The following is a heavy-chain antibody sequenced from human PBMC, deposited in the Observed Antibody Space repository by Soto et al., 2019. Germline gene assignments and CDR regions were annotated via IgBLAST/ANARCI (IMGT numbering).Heavy chain of an antibody. CDR1: GYTFTGYY. V-gene: IGHV1-2*04. Sequence: ASVKVSCKASGYTFTGYYMHWVRQAPGQGLVWMGWINPNSGGTNYAQKFQGWVTMTRDTSISTAYMELSRLRSDDTAVYYCARATCTNGVCYTGYYFDYWGQGTLVTVSS. CDR3: ARATCTNGVCYTGYYFDY. D-gene: IGHD2-8*01. J-gene: IGHJ4*02. CDR2: INPNSGGT.